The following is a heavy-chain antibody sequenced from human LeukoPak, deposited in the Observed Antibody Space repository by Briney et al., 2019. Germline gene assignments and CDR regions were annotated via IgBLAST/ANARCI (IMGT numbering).Heavy chain of an antibody. CDR1: GYSISSGYY. CDR3: ARGAYYYDSSGPWGGYYYYMDV. D-gene: IGHD3-22*01. Sequence: SETLSLTCTVSGYSISSGYYWSWIRQPAGKGLEWIGRIYTSGSTNYNPSLKRRVTMSVDTSKNQFSLKLSSVTAADTAVYYCARGAYYYDSSGPWGGYYYYMDVWGKGTTVTISS. V-gene: IGHV4-4*07. CDR2: IYTSGST. J-gene: IGHJ6*03.